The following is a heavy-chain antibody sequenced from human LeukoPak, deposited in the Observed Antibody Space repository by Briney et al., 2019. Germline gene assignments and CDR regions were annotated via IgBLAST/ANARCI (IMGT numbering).Heavy chain of an antibody. D-gene: IGHD1-26*01. J-gene: IGHJ2*01. Sequence: GGSLRLSCAASGFTFSSYWMSWVRQARGKGLEWVANIKQDGSEKYYVDSVKGRFTISRDNAKNSLYLQMNSLRAEDTAVYYCARKSHSFFRGFWYFDLWGRGTLVTVSS. CDR1: GFTFSSYW. CDR2: IKQDGSEK. V-gene: IGHV3-7*01. CDR3: ARKSHSFFRGFWYFDL.